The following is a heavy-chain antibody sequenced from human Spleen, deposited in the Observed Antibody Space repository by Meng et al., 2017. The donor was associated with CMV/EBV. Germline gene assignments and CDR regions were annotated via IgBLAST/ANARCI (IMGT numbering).Heavy chain of an antibody. J-gene: IGHJ6*02. Sequence: ASVKVSCKTSGYAFTNFDIIWVRQASGQGLEWMGWISAYNGNTNYAQKLQGRVTMTTDTSTSTAYMELRSLRSDDTAVYYCAKDLYEDIVVVVAAIPYYYYGMDVWGQGTTVTVSS. V-gene: IGHV1-18*01. CDR2: ISAYNGNT. D-gene: IGHD2-15*01. CDR3: AKDLYEDIVVVVAAIPYYYYGMDV. CDR1: GYAFTNFD.